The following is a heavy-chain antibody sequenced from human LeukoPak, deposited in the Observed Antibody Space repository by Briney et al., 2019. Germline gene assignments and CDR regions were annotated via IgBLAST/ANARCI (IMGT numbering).Heavy chain of an antibody. Sequence: ASVKVSCKASGGTFSSYAISWVRQAPGQGLEWMGGIIPIFGTANYAQKFQGRVTITTDESTSTAYMELSSLRPEDTAVYYCARMSVRGVIDGWAYPQHNAFDIWGQGTMVTVSS. CDR3: ARMSVRGVIDGWAYPQHNAFDI. CDR2: IIPIFGTA. CDR1: GGTFSSYA. J-gene: IGHJ3*02. D-gene: IGHD3-10*01. V-gene: IGHV1-69*05.